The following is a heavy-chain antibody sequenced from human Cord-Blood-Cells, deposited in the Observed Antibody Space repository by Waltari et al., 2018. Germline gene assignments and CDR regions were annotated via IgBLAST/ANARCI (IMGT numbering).Heavy chain of an antibody. V-gene: IGHV4-39*01. J-gene: IGHJ3*02. D-gene: IGHD3-10*01. CDR1: GGSISSSSYY. Sequence: QLQLQESGPGLVKPSETLSLTCTVSGGSISSSSYYWGWIRQPPGQGLEWIGSIYYSGSTYYNPSLKSRVTISVDTSKNQFSLKLSSVTAADTAVYYCARGLLLWFGELSRMDAFDIWGQGTMVTVSS. CDR3: ARGLLLWFGELSRMDAFDI. CDR2: IYYSGST.